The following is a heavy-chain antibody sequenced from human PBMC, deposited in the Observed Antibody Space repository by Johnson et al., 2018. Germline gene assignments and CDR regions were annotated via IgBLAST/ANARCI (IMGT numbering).Heavy chain of an antibody. Sequence: EVQLVESGGGVVQXGRSLRLSCAASGFTFSSYDMHWVRQPTGKGLKWVSVIGTAGDTYYPGSVKGRFTISRDNSKNTLYLKMNSLRAEDTAVYYRARDVGRWNDAFDIWVQGTMVTVS. V-gene: IGHV3-13*01. D-gene: IGHD4-23*01. J-gene: IGHJ3*02. CDR2: IGTAGDT. CDR3: ARDVGRWNDAFDI. CDR1: GFTFSSYD.